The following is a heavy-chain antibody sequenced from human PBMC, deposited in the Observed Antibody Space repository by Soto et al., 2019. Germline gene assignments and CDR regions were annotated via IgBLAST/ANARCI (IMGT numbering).Heavy chain of an antibody. J-gene: IGHJ6*02. Sequence: SETLSLTCAVSGGSISSGGYSWSWIRQPPGKGLEWIGYIYHSGSTYYNPSLKSRVTISVDRSKNQFSLKLSSVTAADTSVYYCARGPRVYYYYGMDVWGQGTTVTVSS. V-gene: IGHV4-30-2*01. CDR3: ARGPRVYYYYGMDV. CDR2: IYHSGST. CDR1: GGSISSGGYS.